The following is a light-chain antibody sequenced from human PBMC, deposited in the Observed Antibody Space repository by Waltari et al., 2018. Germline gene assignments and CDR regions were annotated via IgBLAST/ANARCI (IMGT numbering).Light chain of an antibody. CDR1: SSDVGGFAL. V-gene: IGLV2-8*01. J-gene: IGLJ2*01. CDR2: EVT. CDR3: SSYAGSKNLV. Sequence: QSALTQPPSASGSPGQSVTISCTGTSSDVGGFALVSWYQQHPGKAPKLMISEVTKRPSGVPDRFSGSKSGNTASLTVSGLQAEDEADYYCSSYAGSKNLVFGGGTKLTVL.